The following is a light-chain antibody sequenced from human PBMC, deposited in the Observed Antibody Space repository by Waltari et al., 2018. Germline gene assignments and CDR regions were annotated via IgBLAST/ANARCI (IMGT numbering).Light chain of an antibody. V-gene: IGKV1D-12*01. J-gene: IGKJ5*01. CDR1: QGVSSW. CDR3: QQANSFTPWT. CDR2: AAS. Sequence: DIQMTQSSSFVSASVGDRVTITCRASQGVSSWLAWYQQKPGRAPKVLISAASSLQSGVPSRFSASGSGTGFTLTTSNLQPEDFAAHYCQQANSFTPWTFGQGTRLEIK.